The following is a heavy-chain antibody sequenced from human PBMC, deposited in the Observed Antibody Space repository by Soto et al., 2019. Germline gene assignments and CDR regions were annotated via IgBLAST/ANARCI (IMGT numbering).Heavy chain of an antibody. V-gene: IGHV1-69*02. J-gene: IGHJ4*02. D-gene: IGHD2-15*01. CDR3: AREYCSGGSCYSARNRPFDY. Sequence: QVQLVQSGAEVKKPGSSVKVSCKASGGTFSSYTISWVRQAPGQGLEWMGRIIPILGIANYAQKFQGRVTITADKSTSTAYMELSSLRSEDTAVYYCAREYCSGGSCYSARNRPFDYWGQGTLVTVSS. CDR1: GGTFSSYT. CDR2: IIPILGIA.